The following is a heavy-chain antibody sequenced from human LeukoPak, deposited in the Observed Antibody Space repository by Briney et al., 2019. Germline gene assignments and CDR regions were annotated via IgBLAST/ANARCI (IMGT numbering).Heavy chain of an antibody. Sequence: GASVKVSCKASGYTFTSYGISWVRQAPGQGLEWMGWISAYNGNTNYAQKLQGRVTMTTDTSTSTAYMEPRSLRSDDTAVYYCARDTLGWQLWPPGETYYYYGMDVWGQGTTVTVSS. V-gene: IGHV1-18*01. J-gene: IGHJ6*02. CDR1: GYTFTSYG. CDR2: ISAYNGNT. D-gene: IGHD5-18*01. CDR3: ARDTLGWQLWPPGETYYYYGMDV.